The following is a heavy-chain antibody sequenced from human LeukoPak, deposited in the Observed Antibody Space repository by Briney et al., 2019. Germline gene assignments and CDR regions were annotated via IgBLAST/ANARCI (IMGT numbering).Heavy chain of an antibody. Sequence: GRSLRLSCAASGFTFTNYAMIWVRQAPGKGPEWVSTFSRSGPDTYYADSVKGRFTIFRDNSKNTLYLQMNSLRAEDTAVYYCAKGSLGSWYYFDYWGQGTLVTVSS. D-gene: IGHD6-13*01. J-gene: IGHJ4*02. CDR3: AKGSLGSWYYFDY. CDR2: FSRSGPDT. V-gene: IGHV3-23*01. CDR1: GFTFTNYA.